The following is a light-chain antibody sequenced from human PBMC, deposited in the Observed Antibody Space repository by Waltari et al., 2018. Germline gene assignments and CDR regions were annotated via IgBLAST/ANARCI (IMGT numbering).Light chain of an antibody. J-gene: IGKJ5*01. CDR1: QTLLHTNGNIY. Sequence: EIVMTQSPLSLPVTPGEPATISCRSSQTLLHTNGNIYLDWYLQKPGQSPQLLLYLGSNRASGVPDRFSGSGSGTTFTLKISRVEAEDVGVYYCMQGLQSFTFGQGTRLEIK. CDR3: MQGLQSFT. V-gene: IGKV2-28*01. CDR2: LGS.